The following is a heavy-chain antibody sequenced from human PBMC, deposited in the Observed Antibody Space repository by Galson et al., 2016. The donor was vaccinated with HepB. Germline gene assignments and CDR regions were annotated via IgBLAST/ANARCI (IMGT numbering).Heavy chain of an antibody. CDR3: ARGLGLIVIGYFDY. J-gene: IGHJ4*02. V-gene: IGHV1-69*13. Sequence: SVKVSCKASGGNFNNDAINWVRQAPGQGLEWMGGIIPILGTTNYAQKFQGRVAITADESTSTAYMELSSLRSEDTAVYYCARGLGLIVIGYFDYWGQETLVTVSS. CDR2: IIPILGTT. CDR1: GGNFNNDA. D-gene: IGHD2/OR15-2a*01.